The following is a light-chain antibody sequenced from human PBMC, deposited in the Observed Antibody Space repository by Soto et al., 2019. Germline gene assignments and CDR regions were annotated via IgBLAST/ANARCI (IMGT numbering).Light chain of an antibody. J-gene: IGLJ2*01. CDR1: SSDVGTYNL. CDR3: CSYPPSGTLL. V-gene: IGLV2-23*01. Sequence: QSVLTQPASVSGSPGESITISCTGTSSDVGTYNLVTWYQQHPSRVPKLILYEGNKRPSGVSSRFSASKSGNTASLTISGFEVEDGVDYFCCSYPPSGTLLFGGGTKVTVL. CDR2: EGN.